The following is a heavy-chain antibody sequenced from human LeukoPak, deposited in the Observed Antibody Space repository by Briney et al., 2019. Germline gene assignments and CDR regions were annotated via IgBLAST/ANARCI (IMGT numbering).Heavy chain of an antibody. CDR2: IYYSGST. D-gene: IGHD1-1*01. V-gene: IGHV4-31*03. CDR3: ARVRPQAFDI. J-gene: IGHJ3*02. Sequence: SQTLSLTCTVSGGSISSGGYYWSWIRQHPGTGLEWIGYIYYSGSTYYNPSLKSRVTISVDTSKNQFSLKLSSVTAADTAVYHCARVRPQAFDIWGQGTMVTVSS. CDR1: GGSISSGGYY.